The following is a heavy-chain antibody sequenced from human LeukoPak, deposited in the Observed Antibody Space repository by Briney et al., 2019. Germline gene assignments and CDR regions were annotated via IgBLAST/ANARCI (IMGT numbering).Heavy chain of an antibody. Sequence: ASVKVSCKGSGYTFTSYDINWVRQATGQGLEWMGWMNPNSGNTGYAQKFQGRVTMTRNTSISTAYMELSSLRSEDTAVYYCARGGWTYYYYGMDVWGQGTTVTVSS. CDR2: MNPNSGNT. D-gene: IGHD6-19*01. V-gene: IGHV1-8*01. J-gene: IGHJ6*02. CDR3: ARGGWTYYYYGMDV. CDR1: GYTFTSYD.